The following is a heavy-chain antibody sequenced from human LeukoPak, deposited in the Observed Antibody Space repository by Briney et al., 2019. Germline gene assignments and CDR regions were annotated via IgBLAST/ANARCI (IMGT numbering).Heavy chain of an antibody. CDR1: GYSISSGYY. V-gene: IGHV4-38-2*01. J-gene: IGHJ4*02. Sequence: SETLSLTCAVSGYSISSGYYWGWIRQPPGKGLEWIGSMYHSGSTYYNPSLKSRVSISVDTSKNQFSLKLSSVTAADTAVYYCARSRQGWWLLDYWGQGTLVTVFS. D-gene: IGHD5-12*01. CDR3: ARSRQGWWLLDY. CDR2: MYHSGST.